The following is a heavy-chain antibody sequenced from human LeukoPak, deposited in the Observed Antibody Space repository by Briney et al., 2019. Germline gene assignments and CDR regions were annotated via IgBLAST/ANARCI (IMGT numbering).Heavy chain of an antibody. V-gene: IGHV1-2*02. CDR1: GYTFTGYY. CDR3: ARGDPWELQSLYYFDY. Sequence: ASVKVSCKASGYTFTGYYMHWVRQAPGQGLEWMGWINPNSGGTNYAQKFQGRVTMTTDTSTSTAYMELRSLRSDDTAVYYCARGDPWELQSLYYFDYWGQGTLVTVSS. D-gene: IGHD1-26*01. CDR2: INPNSGGT. J-gene: IGHJ4*02.